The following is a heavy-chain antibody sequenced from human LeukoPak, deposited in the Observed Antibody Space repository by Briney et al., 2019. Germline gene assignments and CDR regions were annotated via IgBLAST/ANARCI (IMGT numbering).Heavy chain of an antibody. V-gene: IGHV3-7*01. CDR1: GFIFSNSW. D-gene: IGHD3-9*01. CDR3: ARFDPDWFDP. Sequence: GGSLRLSCAVSGFIFSNSWMNWVRQAPGKGLEWVASIDQDGSETNYVDSVKGRFTISRDNSKNSLSLQMNSLRAEDTAVYYGARFDPDWFDPWGQGTLVTVSS. J-gene: IGHJ5*02. CDR2: IDQDGSET.